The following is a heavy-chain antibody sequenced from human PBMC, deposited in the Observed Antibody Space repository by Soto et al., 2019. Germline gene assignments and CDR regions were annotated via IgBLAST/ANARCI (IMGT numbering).Heavy chain of an antibody. J-gene: IGHJ6*02. V-gene: IGHV5-10-1*01. CDR2: IDPIDSYT. Sequence: PGQSLKISIQGSGYNFASYWISWVRQMPGKGLEWMGRIDPIDSYTNYSPSFQGHVTISADKSISTAYLQWSSLQASYNAMYYCARRYCSSASCPRNYYGMDVWGQGTTVTVSS. D-gene: IGHD2-2*01. CDR3: ARRYCSSASCPRNYYGMDV. CDR1: GYNFASYW.